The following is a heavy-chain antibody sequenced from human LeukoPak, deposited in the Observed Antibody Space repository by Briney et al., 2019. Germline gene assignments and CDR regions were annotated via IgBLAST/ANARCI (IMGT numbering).Heavy chain of an antibody. V-gene: IGHV4-4*02. D-gene: IGHD3-10*01. J-gene: IGHJ4*02. CDR2: IYHGGST. Sequence: SETLSLTCAVSGGSISNNNWWSWVRQPPGMGLEWIGEIYHGGSTNYNPSHKSRVTMSVDRSKNQFSLKLSSVTAADTAVYYCARGEERGSGTVHFDYWGQGTLVTVSS. CDR1: GGSISNNNW. CDR3: ARGEERGSGTVHFDY.